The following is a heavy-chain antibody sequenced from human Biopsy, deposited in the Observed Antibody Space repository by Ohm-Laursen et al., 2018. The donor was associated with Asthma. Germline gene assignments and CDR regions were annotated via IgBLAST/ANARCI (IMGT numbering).Heavy chain of an antibody. J-gene: IGHJ1*01. CDR3: VRGEEVAGTYFKD. V-gene: IGHV4-34*01. CDR1: GGSFTHYF. CDR2: INYRGDT. Sequence: SQTLSLTCAISGGSFTHYFWMWIRQPPGKGLEWIGEINYRGDTNYNPSLESRVPISVDTSTYHFSLRLNSVTAADTAVYYCVRGEEVAGTYFKDWDQGTLVTVSS. D-gene: IGHD2-15*01.